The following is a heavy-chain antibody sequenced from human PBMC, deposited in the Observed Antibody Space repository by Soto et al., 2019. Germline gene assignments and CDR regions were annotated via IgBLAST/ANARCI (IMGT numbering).Heavy chain of an antibody. V-gene: IGHV3-30*18. J-gene: IGHJ4*02. CDR1: GFTFSSYG. Sequence: GGSLRLSCAASGFTFSSYGMHWVRQAPGKGLEWVAVISYDGSNKYYADSVKGRFTISRDNSKNTLYLQMNSLRAEDTAVYYCAKGDLCHYGDYDYRPIDYWGQGTLVTVSS. D-gene: IGHD4-17*01. CDR3: AKGDLCHYGDYDYRPIDY. CDR2: ISYDGSNK.